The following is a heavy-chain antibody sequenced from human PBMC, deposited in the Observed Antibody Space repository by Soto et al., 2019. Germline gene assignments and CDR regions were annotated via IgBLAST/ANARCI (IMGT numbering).Heavy chain of an antibody. V-gene: IGHV1-69*12. D-gene: IGHD2-15*01. Sequence: QVQLVQSGAEVKKPGSSVKVSCKASGGAFSDYAFSWVRQAPGQGLEWLGGIMSIFRAPDYAQKFQGRVTLTADEFTRTAYMEMTSLRSEDTAVYYCASWLKGPDIGNYYYGMDVWGQGTTVTVS. CDR2: IMSIFRAP. CDR1: GGAFSDYA. CDR3: ASWLKGPDIGNYYYGMDV. J-gene: IGHJ6*02.